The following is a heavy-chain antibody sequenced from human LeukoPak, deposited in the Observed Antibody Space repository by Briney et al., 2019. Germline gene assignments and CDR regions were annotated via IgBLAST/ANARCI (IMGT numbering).Heavy chain of an antibody. V-gene: IGHV3-7*01. Sequence: GGSLRLSCAALGFSFSGYWMTWVRQAPGRGLEWVANIKQAGSEKYYVDSVKGRFTISRDNAKNSLYLEMNSLRAEDTAVYYCARGHPYYFYMDVWGKGTTVTVSS. CDR1: GFSFSGYW. CDR2: IKQAGSEK. J-gene: IGHJ6*03. CDR3: ARGHPYYFYMDV.